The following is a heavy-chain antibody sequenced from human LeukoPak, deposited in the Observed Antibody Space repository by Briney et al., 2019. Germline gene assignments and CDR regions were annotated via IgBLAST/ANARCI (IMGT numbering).Heavy chain of an antibody. D-gene: IGHD3-22*01. CDR2: INPNSGGT. CDR3: ARDYYDSSGYSAHDY. CDR1: GYTLTELS. J-gene: IGHJ4*02. Sequence: ASVKVSCKVSGYTLTELSMHWVRQAPGQGLEWMGWINPNSGGTNYAQKFQGRVTMTRDTSISTAYMELSRLRSDDMAVYYCARDYYDSSGYSAHDYWGQGTLVTVSS. V-gene: IGHV1-2*02.